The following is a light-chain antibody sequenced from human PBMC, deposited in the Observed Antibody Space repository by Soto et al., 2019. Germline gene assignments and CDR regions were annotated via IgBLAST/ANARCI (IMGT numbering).Light chain of an antibody. CDR1: SSDVGGYNY. Sequence: QSVLTQPASVSGSPGQSITLSCTGTSSDVGGYNYVPWYQQHPGKAPKLMIYDVSNRPSGVSNRFSGSKSGNTASLTISGLQAEDEADYYCSSYTSSTTPVVLGGGTK. CDR3: SSYTSSTTPVV. CDR2: DVS. J-gene: IGLJ2*01. V-gene: IGLV2-14*03.